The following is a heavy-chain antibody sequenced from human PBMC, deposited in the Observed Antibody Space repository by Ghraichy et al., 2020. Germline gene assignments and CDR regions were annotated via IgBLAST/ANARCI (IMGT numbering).Heavy chain of an antibody. V-gene: IGHV3-64D*06. J-gene: IGHJ5*02. CDR3: VKAPRESNTWSSWFDP. CDR1: GFIFSTYT. Sequence: GGSLRLSCSASGFIFSTYTMHWVRQAPGKGLEDVSTISSNGGRTYYADSVKGRFVISRDNSKNTLYLQMSSLRPEDTAVYYCVKAPRESNTWSSWFDPWGQGTLVTVSS. CDR2: ISSNGGRT. D-gene: IGHD2-15*01.